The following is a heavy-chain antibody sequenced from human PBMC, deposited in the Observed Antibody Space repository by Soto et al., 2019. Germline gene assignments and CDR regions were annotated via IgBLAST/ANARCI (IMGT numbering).Heavy chain of an antibody. V-gene: IGHV3-53*04. Sequence: EVQLVESGGGLVQPGGSLRLSCAASGFTVSSNYMSWVRQAPGKGLEWVSVIYSGGSTYYADSVKGRFTISRHNSKNTLYLQMNSLRAGDSAKYYCAKEGTSGLYYFDYWGPGTLVTVSS. D-gene: IGHD6-19*01. CDR1: GFTVSSNY. CDR3: AKEGTSGLYYFDY. J-gene: IGHJ4*02. CDR2: IYSGGST.